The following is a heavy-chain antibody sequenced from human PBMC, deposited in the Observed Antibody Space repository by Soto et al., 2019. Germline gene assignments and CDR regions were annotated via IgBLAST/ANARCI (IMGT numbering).Heavy chain of an antibody. CDR3: ARTRNRWFDS. V-gene: IGHV4-34*01. CDR1: GDSFRDYY. CDR2: INPSGRT. J-gene: IGHJ5*01. D-gene: IGHD1-1*01. Sequence: SETLSLTCVVSGDSFRDYYWSWIRQSPGVGLEWIGEINPSGRTEYNPSLRGRVTLSVDTSKNQFSLTLSTRTAADTAVYYCARTRNRWFDSWGQGTLVTVSS.